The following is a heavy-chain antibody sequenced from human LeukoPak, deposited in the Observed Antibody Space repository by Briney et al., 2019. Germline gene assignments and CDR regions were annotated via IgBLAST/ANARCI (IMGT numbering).Heavy chain of an antibody. Sequence: GGSLRLSCAASGFTFSSYWMHWVRQAPGKGLVWVSRINTDGSSTSYADSVKGRFTISRDNAKNTLYLQMNSLRAEDTAVYYCARGEGKGAIDYWGQGTLVTVSS. CDR2: INTDGSST. D-gene: IGHD1-26*01. CDR3: ARGEGKGAIDY. V-gene: IGHV3-74*01. J-gene: IGHJ4*02. CDR1: GFTFSSYW.